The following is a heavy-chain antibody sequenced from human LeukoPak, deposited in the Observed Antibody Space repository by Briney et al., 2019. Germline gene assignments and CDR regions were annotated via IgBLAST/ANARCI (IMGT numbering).Heavy chain of an antibody. CDR2: ISWDGGST. Sequence: GGSLRLSCAASGFTFDDYAMHWVRQAPGKGLEWVSLISWDGGSTYYADSVKGRFTISRDNSKNSRYLQMNSLRAEDTALYYCAKDMAAYYYASGNIDYWGQGTLVTVSS. CDR3: AKDMAAYYYASGNIDY. D-gene: IGHD3-10*01. CDR1: GFTFDDYA. V-gene: IGHV3-43D*03. J-gene: IGHJ4*02.